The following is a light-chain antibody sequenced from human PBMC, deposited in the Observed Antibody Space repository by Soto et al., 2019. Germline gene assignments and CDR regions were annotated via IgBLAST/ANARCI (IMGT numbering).Light chain of an antibody. Sequence: EIVLTQSPGTLSFSPGEIASLSCRASQSVSSSYLVWYQQKPGQAPRLLIYGASSRATSIPDRFSGSGSGTDFTLTISRLEPEDFAVYYCQQYGSSINFGQGTRLANK. J-gene: IGKJ5*01. V-gene: IGKV3-20*01. CDR3: QQYGSSIN. CDR1: QSVSSSY. CDR2: GAS.